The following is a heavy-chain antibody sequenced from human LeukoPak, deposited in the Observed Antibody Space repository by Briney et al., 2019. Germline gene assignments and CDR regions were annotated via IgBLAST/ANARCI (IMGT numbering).Heavy chain of an antibody. CDR2: IYYSGST. CDR1: GGSISSSSYY. V-gene: IGHV4-39*07. Sequence: SETLSLTCTVSGGSISSSSYYWGWIRQPPGKGLEWIGSIYYSGSTYYNPSLKSRVTISVDTSKNQFSLKLSSVTAADTAVYYCASDFDWLFSFDYWGQGTLVTVSS. D-gene: IGHD3-9*01. J-gene: IGHJ4*02. CDR3: ASDFDWLFSFDY.